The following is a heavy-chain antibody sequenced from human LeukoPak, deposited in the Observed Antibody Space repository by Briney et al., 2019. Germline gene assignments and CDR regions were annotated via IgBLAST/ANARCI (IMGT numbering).Heavy chain of an antibody. J-gene: IGHJ5*02. D-gene: IGHD2-15*01. CDR2: INPNSGGT. CDR1: GYTVTGYY. V-gene: IGHV1-2*02. CDR3: ARKLGVVVAATGVHWFDP. Sequence: GSVKVSCKASGYTVTGYYMHWVRQAPGQGLEWMGWINPNSGGTNYAQKFQGRVTMTRDTSISTAYMELSRLRSDDTAVYYCARKLGVVVAATGVHWFDPWGQGTLVTVSS.